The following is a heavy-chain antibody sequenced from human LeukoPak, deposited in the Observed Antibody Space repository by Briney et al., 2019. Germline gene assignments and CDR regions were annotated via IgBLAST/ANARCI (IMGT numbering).Heavy chain of an antibody. CDR2: ISYDGSNK. J-gene: IGHJ4*02. V-gene: IGHV3-30*03. D-gene: IGHD1-1*01. CDR1: GFTFSSYG. CDR3: AYYHVNEEPPTF. Sequence: GGSLRLSCAASGFTFSSYGMHWVRQAPGKGLEWVAVISYDGSNKYYADSVKGRFTISRDNSKNMLYLQMNSLRAEDTAVYYCAYYHVNEEPPTFWGRGTLVTVSS.